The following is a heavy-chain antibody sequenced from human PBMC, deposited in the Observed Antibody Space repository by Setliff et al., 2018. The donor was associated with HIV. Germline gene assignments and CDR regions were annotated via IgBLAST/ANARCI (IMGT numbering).Heavy chain of an antibody. CDR1: GYIFTSYD. D-gene: IGHD2-21*02. Sequence: ASVQFSFQASGYIFTSYDINWVRQATGQGLEWMGWMNPNSGNTGYAQKFQGRVTITRSTSISTAYMGLSSLRSEDTAVYYCARVVTGGGNWFDPWGQGTLVTVSS. J-gene: IGHJ5*02. CDR2: MNPNSGNT. V-gene: IGHV1-8*03. CDR3: ARVVTGGGNWFDP.